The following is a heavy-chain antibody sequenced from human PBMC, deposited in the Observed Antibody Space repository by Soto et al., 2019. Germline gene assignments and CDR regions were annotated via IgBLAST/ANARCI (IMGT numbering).Heavy chain of an antibody. CDR3: AKCSHIVVVPAATLFDP. Sequence: PWGSLRLSCAASGFTFSSYAMSWVRQAPGKGLEWVSAISGSGGSTYYADSVKGRFTISRDNSKNTLYLQMNSLRAEDTAVHYCAKCSHIVVVPAATLFDPWGQGTLVTVS. V-gene: IGHV3-23*01. D-gene: IGHD2-2*01. CDR1: GFTFSSYA. CDR2: ISGSGGST. J-gene: IGHJ5*02.